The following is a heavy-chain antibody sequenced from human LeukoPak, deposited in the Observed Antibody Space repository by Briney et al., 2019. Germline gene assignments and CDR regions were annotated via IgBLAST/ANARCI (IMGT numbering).Heavy chain of an antibody. D-gene: IGHD1-26*01. CDR2: IKQDGSET. J-gene: IGHJ4*02. CDR3: SRKYSGSLSLEY. Sequence: GGSLRLSCAASGYTFSINWMNCVRQAPGKGLEWVASIKQDGSETYYMESVQGRFTISRDNDMNFLYLQLSSLRAEDTAVYYWSRKYSGSLSLEYWGQGTLVTVSS. V-gene: IGHV3-7*01. CDR1: GYTFSINW.